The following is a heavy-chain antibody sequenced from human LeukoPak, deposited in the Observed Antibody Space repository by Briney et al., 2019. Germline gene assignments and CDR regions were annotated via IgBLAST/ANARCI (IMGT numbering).Heavy chain of an antibody. CDR3: ARDAYSSSWYSY. J-gene: IGHJ4*02. CDR1: GFTFSSYA. Sequence: GGSLRLSCAASGFTFSSYAMHWVRQAPGKGLEWVSSISSSSSYIYYADSVKGRFTISRDNAKNSLYLQMNSLRAEDTAVYYCARDAYSSSWYSYWGQGTLVTVSS. CDR2: ISSSSSYI. D-gene: IGHD6-13*01. V-gene: IGHV3-21*01.